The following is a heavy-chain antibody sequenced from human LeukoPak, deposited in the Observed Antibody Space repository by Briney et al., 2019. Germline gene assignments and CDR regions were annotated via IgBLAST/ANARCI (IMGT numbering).Heavy chain of an antibody. CDR2: ISSSSSTI. CDR3: AKDIGSAGFGEFPS. D-gene: IGHD3-10*01. V-gene: IGHV3-48*01. Sequence: GGSLRLSCAASGFTFSSYSMNWVRQAPGKGLEWVSYISSSSSTIYYADSVKGRFTISRDNAKNSLYLQMNSLRAEDTALYYCAKDIGSAGFGEFPSWGQGTLVTVSS. CDR1: GFTFSSYS. J-gene: IGHJ4*02.